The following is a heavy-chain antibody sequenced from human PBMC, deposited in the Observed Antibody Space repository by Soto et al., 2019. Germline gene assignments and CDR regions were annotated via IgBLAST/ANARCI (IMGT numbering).Heavy chain of an antibody. CDR3: ASWPSYGSGSPLDS. V-gene: IGHV1-69*02. CDR1: GGTFSTST. D-gene: IGHD3-10*01. CDR2: IIPLLDIA. J-gene: IGHJ4*02. Sequence: QVQLVQSGADGKKPGSSVKVSCKSSGGTFSTSTISWVRQAPGQGLEWMGRIIPLLDIANYAQKFQGRATITADKSTTTAFLDLSSLRSEDTAVYYCASWPSYGSGSPLDSWGQGTLVTVSS.